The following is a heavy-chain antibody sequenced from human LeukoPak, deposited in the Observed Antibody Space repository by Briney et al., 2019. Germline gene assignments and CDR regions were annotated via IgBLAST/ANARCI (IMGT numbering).Heavy chain of an antibody. V-gene: IGHV3-21*01. Sequence: GGSLRLPCAASGFTFSSYGMNWVRQAPGKGLEWVASISSTGSYTYYADSGKGRFTISRDNAKKSLYLQMNSLRAEDTAVYYCARVVTVAWSERRPGYFYMDVWGKGTTVTVSS. CDR2: ISSTGSYT. CDR1: GFTFSSYG. CDR3: ARVVTVAWSERRPGYFYMDV. D-gene: IGHD1-1*01. J-gene: IGHJ6*03.